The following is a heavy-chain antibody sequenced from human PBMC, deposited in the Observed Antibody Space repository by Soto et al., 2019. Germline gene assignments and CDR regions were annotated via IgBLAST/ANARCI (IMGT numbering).Heavy chain of an antibody. J-gene: IGHJ6*02. CDR1: GDSVSSNSAA. CDR2: TYYRSKWYN. Sequence: PSQTLSLTCAISGDSVSSNSAAWNWIRQSPSRGLKWLGRTYYRSKWYNDYAVSVKSRITINPDTSKNHFSLQLNSVTPEDTAVYYCARDPGITGIPYYYYGMDVWGQGTTVTVSS. D-gene: IGHD1-20*01. CDR3: ARDPGITGIPYYYYGMDV. V-gene: IGHV6-1*01.